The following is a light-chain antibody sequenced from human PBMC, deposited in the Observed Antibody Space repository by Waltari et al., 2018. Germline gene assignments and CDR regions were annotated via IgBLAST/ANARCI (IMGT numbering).Light chain of an antibody. CDR1: SPNIGAGHD. CDR2: GNT. V-gene: IGLV1-40*01. Sequence: QSVLTQPPSVSGAPGQRVTISCTGSSPNIGAGHDGLWYHQLPGTAPKLLIYGNTNRPSGVPDRFSGPKSGTSASLAITGLQVDDEADYYCQSYDSSLSAVVFGGGTKLTVL. J-gene: IGLJ2*01. CDR3: QSYDSSLSAVV.